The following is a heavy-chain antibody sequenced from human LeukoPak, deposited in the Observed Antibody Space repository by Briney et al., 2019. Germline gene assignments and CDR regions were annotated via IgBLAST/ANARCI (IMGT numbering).Heavy chain of an antibody. CDR3: ARDRDRWSSGSYNWFYP. Sequence: SVKVSCKASGGTFSSYAISWERQAPGQGLEWMGSIIPIFGIANYAQKFQGRVTITADESTSTAYMELSSLRSEDTAVYFCARDRDRWSSGSYNWFYPWGQGTLVTVSS. V-gene: IGHV1-69*13. J-gene: IGHJ5*02. D-gene: IGHD6-19*01. CDR1: GGTFSSYA. CDR2: IIPIFGIA.